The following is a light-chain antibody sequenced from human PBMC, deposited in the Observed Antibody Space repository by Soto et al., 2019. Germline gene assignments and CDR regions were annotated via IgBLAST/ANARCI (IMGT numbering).Light chain of an antibody. Sequence: QSALTQPASVSGSPGQSIAISRTGSSSDVGIYNYVSWYQQHPGKVPKLIIYEVTNRPSGVSNRFSGSKSGNTASLTISGLQAEDEADYYCSSYTTSSTRVFGTGTKVTAL. CDR2: EVT. V-gene: IGLV2-14*01. CDR3: SSYTTSSTRV. J-gene: IGLJ1*01. CDR1: SSDVGIYNY.